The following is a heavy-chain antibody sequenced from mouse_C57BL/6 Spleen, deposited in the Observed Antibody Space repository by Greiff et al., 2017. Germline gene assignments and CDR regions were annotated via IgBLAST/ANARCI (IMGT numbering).Heavy chain of an antibody. D-gene: IGHD2-4*01. CDR2: IDPEDGDT. V-gene: IGHV14-2*01. Sequence: VQLQQSGAELVKPGASVKLSCTASGFNIKDYYMHWVKQRTEQGLEWIGRIDPEDGDTKYDPKFQGKATITADTSSNTAYLQLSSLTSEDTAVYYCARSDYCEYHDYAIGGWGQGTTVTVSS. CDR1: GFNIKDYY. J-gene: IGHJ4*01. CDR3: ARSDYCEYHDYAIGG.